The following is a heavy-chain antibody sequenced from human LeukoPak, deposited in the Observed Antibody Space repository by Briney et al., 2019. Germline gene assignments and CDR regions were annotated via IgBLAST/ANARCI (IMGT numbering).Heavy chain of an antibody. CDR1: GGTFSSYA. CDR2: ISAYNGNT. D-gene: IGHD2-15*01. CDR3: ARAPYCSGGSCYSGVNWFDP. J-gene: IGHJ5*02. Sequence: ASVKVSCKASGGTFSSYAISWVRQAPGQGLEWMGWISAYNGNTNYAQKLQGRVTMTTDTSTSTAYMELRSLRSDDTAVYYCARAPYCSGGSCYSGVNWFDPWGQGTLVTVSS. V-gene: IGHV1-18*01.